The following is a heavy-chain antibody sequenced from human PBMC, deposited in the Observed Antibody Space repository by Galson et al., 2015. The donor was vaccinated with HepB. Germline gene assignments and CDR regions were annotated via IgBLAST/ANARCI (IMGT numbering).Heavy chain of an antibody. V-gene: IGHV3-23*01. CDR3: AKDDRGVIITAGMDV. J-gene: IGHJ6*02. CDR1: GFTFSTYA. Sequence: SLRLSCAASGFTFSTYAMTWVRQAPGKGLEWVSGISGRSGNTYYADSVKGRFTISRDNSKNTLYLQMRGLRAEDTAIYHCAKDDRGVIITAGMDVWGQGTTVTVSS. D-gene: IGHD3-10*01. CDR2: ISGRSGNT.